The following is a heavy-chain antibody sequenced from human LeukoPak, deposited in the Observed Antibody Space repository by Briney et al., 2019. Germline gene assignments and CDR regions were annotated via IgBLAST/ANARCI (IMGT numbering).Heavy chain of an antibody. D-gene: IGHD3-10*01. J-gene: IGHJ5*02. V-gene: IGHV1-2*06. CDR1: GYTFTGYY. CDR3: ARRPGSGELLTVGNWFDP. Sequence: GASVKVSCRASGYTFTGYYMHWVLQAPGQGREWMGRINPNSGGTNYEQKFQGRVTMTRDTSISTAYMELSRLRPDDTAVYYCARRPGSGELLTVGNWFDPWGQGTLVTVSS. CDR2: INPNSGGT.